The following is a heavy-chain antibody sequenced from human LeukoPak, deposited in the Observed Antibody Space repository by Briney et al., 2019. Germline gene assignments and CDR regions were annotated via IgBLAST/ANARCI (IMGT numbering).Heavy chain of an antibody. CDR1: RFTFSDYG. J-gene: IGHJ6*03. D-gene: IGHD3-22*01. CDR2: ISGSGGTT. V-gene: IGHV3-23*01. Sequence: GGSLRLSCAASRFTFSDYGMSWVRQAPGRGLEWVSAISGSGGTTYYAGSVKGRFTISRDNSKNTLYLQMNSLRAEDTAVYYCAKVNYYDSSGYFHYYYMDVWGKGTTVTISS. CDR3: AKVNYYDSSGYFHYYYMDV.